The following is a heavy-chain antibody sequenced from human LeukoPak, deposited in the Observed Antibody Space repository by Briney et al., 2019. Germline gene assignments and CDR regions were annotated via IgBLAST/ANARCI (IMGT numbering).Heavy chain of an antibody. CDR2: ISSSSSTI. CDR3: AKEGYYDSSGIYPPPYYFDY. CDR1: GFTFSSYS. D-gene: IGHD3-22*01. Sequence: PGGSLRLSCAASGFTFSSYSMNWVRQAPWKGLEWVSYISSSSSTIYYADSVKGRFTISRDNAKNSLYLQMNSLRAEDTAVYYCAKEGYYDSSGIYPPPYYFDYWGQGTLVTVSS. V-gene: IGHV3-48*01. J-gene: IGHJ4*02.